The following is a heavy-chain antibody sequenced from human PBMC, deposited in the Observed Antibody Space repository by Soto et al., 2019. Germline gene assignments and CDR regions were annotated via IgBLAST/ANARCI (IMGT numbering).Heavy chain of an antibody. CDR2: IYYSGNT. CDR1: CCYISSGRYY. D-gene: IGHD3-10*01. J-gene: IGHJ3*02. CDR3: ARDQKGSGSYSDAFDI. Sequence: SDTLSLTCTSSCCYISSGRYYWSWIRRHPGKGLEWIGYIYYSGNTYYSPSLKSRVTISVDTSKNQFSLKLSSVTAADTAVYYCARDQKGSGSYSDAFDIWGQGTMVT. V-gene: IGHV4-31*03.